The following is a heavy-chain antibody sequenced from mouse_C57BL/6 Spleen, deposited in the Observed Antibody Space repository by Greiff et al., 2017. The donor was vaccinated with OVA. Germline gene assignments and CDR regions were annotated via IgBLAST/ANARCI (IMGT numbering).Heavy chain of an antibody. J-gene: IGHJ4*01. Sequence: EVQGVESGGGLVKPGGSLKLSCAASGFTFSSYTMSWVRQTPEKRLEWVATISGGGGNTYYPDSVKGRFTISRDNAKNTLYLQMSSLRSEDTALYYCARRGTTVVNAMDYWGQGTSVTVSS. D-gene: IGHD1-1*01. CDR2: ISGGGGNT. V-gene: IGHV5-9*01. CDR3: ARRGTTVVNAMDY. CDR1: GFTFSSYT.